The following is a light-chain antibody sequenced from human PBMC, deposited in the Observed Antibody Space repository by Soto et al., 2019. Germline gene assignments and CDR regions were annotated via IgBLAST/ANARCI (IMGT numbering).Light chain of an antibody. CDR1: QSLSSSY. Sequence: DIVLTQSPGTLSLSPGERATLSCRASQSLSSSYLAWYQQRLGQAPRLLIYGASSRASGIPDRFSGSGSGTDFTLTISRLEPEDFAVYYCQQYATSTTFGQGTKVDIK. V-gene: IGKV3-20*01. J-gene: IGKJ1*01. CDR3: QQYATSTT. CDR2: GAS.